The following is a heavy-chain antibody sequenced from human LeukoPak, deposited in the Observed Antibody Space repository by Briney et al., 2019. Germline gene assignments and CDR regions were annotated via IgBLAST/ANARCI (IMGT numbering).Heavy chain of an antibody. CDR3: GRRGLLVPAS. Sequence: PLETLSLTCTVSGGSISSYYWSWIRQPPGKGLEWVGSIYYDGSTYYNSALKSRATIFADTSKSQFSLKLNSVIAADTAVYYCGRRGLLVPASWGQGTLVTVSS. J-gene: IGHJ5*02. V-gene: IGHV4-39*01. CDR2: IYYDGST. D-gene: IGHD2-2*01. CDR1: GGSISSYY.